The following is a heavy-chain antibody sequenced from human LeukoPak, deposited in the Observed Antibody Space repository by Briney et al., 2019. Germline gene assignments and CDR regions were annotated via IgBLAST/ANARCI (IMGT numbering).Heavy chain of an antibody. CDR1: GYTFTGYY. Sequence: ASVKVSCKASGYTFTGYYMHWVRQAPGQGLEWMGWINPNSGGTNYAQKFQGRVTMTRDTSISTAYMELSRLRSDDTAVYYCARDIVATIGPFDYWGQGTLVTASS. CDR3: ARDIVATIGPFDY. CDR2: INPNSGGT. V-gene: IGHV1-2*02. D-gene: IGHD5-12*01. J-gene: IGHJ4*02.